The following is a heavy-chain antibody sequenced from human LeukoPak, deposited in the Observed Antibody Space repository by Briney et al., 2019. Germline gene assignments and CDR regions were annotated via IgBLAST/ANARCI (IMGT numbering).Heavy chain of an antibody. J-gene: IGHJ4*02. CDR2: ISDTGTT. D-gene: IGHD3-22*01. CDR1: GGSISSYY. V-gene: IGHV4-59*01. Sequence: SETLSLTCTVSGGSISSYYWNWIRQPPGKGPEWIGCISDTGTTKYNPAFKSRVTISVETSKNQFSLKLTSVTAADTAVYFCATGYYEPFEKWGQGTLVSVSS. CDR3: ATGYYEPFEK.